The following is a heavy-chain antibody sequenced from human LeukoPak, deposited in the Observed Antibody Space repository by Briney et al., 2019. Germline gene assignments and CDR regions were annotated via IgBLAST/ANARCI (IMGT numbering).Heavy chain of an antibody. V-gene: IGHV3-23*01. CDR1: GVTFSSYA. CDR2: ISGSGGST. CDR3: ARVVWANAFDI. J-gene: IGHJ3*02. Sequence: GGSLRLSCAVSGVTFSSYAMSWVRQAPGKGLEWVSAISGSGGSTYYADSVKGRFTISRDNSKNTLYLQMNSLRAEDTAVYYCARVVWANAFDIWGQGTMVTVSS. D-gene: IGHD2-15*01.